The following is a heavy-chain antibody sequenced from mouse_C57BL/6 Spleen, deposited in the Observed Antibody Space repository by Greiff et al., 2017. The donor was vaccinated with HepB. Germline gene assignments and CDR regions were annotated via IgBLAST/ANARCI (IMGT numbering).Heavy chain of an antibody. CDR1: GYTFTSYW. V-gene: IGHV1-69*01. CDR2: IDPSESYT. D-gene: IGHD1-1*01. J-gene: IGHJ2*01. CDR3: ARLGVYYYGSSGDY. Sequence: VQLQQPGAELVMPGASVKLSCKASGYTFTSYWMHWVKQRPGQGLEWIGEIDPSESYTNYNQKFKGKSTLTVDKSSSTAYMQLSSLTSEDSAVYYCARLGVYYYGSSGDYWGQGTTLTVSS.